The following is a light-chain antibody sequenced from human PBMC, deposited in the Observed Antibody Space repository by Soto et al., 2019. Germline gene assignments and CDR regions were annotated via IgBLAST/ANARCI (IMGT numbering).Light chain of an antibody. CDR2: EVS. J-gene: IGLJ1*01. CDR3: ISYTSSSTSYV. CDR1: SSDVGGYNY. V-gene: IGLV2-14*01. Sequence: QSVLTQPASVSGSPGQSITMSCTGTSSDVGGYNYVAWYQQHPGKVPRLMIYEVSNRPSGVSNRFSGSKSGSTASLTISGLQAEDEADYYCISYTSSSTSYVFGTGTKVTVL.